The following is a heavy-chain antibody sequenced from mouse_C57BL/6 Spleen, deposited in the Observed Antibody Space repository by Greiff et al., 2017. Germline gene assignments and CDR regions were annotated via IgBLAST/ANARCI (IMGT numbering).Heavy chain of an antibody. J-gene: IGHJ4*01. CDR2: INPSSGYT. CDR1: GYTFTSYW. D-gene: IGHD2-5*01. Sequence: QVQLQQSGAELAKPGASVTLSCKASGYTFTSYWMHWVKQRPGQGLEWIGYINPSSGYTKYNPKFKDKATLTADKSSSTAYMQLSSLTYDDSTVXYCARCYSNFLYAMDYWGQGTSVTVSS. CDR3: ARCYSNFLYAMDY. V-gene: IGHV1-7*01.